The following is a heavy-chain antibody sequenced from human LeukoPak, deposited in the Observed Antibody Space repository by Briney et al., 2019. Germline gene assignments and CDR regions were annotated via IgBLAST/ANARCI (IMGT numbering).Heavy chain of an antibody. V-gene: IGHV7-4-1*02. CDR3: ARDFEATTVTTCDY. CDR2: VNTNTGKP. CDR1: GYSFTSHY. J-gene: IGHJ4*02. Sequence: SVKVSCKASGYSFTSHYKHWVRKAHGQGLEWMGWVNTNTGKPTYAQGFTGRFVISLDTSVSTAYLQISSLKAEDTAVYYCARDFEATTVTTCDYWGQAALVTVCS. D-gene: IGHD4-17*01.